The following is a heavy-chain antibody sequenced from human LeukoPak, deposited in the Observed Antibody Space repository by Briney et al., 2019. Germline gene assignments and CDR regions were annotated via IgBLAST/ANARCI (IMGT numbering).Heavy chain of an antibody. CDR2: IRGTGGSI. CDR3: ARDLSSSYSSVDH. D-gene: IGHD6-13*01. Sequence: PGGSLRLSCAASGFTFSNYAMSWVRQAPGKGLEWVSVIRGTGGSIYYADSVKGRFTISRDNSKNTVYLQMNSLRAEDTAVYYCARDLSSSYSSVDHWGQGTLVTVSS. CDR1: GFTFSNYA. J-gene: IGHJ4*02. V-gene: IGHV3-23*01.